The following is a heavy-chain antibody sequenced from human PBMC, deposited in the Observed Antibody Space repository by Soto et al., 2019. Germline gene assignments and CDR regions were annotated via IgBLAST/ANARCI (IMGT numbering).Heavy chain of an antibody. CDR1: GYTYTNYW. D-gene: IGHD6-19*01. V-gene: IGHV5-51*01. CDR2: LYPGDSET. CDR3: ARLHSGIARPNY. Sequence: PGGSLKISCKASGYTYTNYWLGWVRQMPGKGLELRGILYPGDSETRYSPSCEGQVTISADKSIPTAYLQWSSLRASDTAMYYCARLHSGIARPNYWGQGTQVTVSA. J-gene: IGHJ4*02.